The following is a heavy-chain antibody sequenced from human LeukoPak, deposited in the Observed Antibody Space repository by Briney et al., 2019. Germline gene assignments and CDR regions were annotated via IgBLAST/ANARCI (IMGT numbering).Heavy chain of an antibody. CDR1: GFDLTTYA. CDR2: IRIGGGGT. D-gene: IGHD6-13*01. J-gene: IGHJ5*02. V-gene: IGHV3-23*01. CDR3: ARCMVLSQGWCNWFDP. Sequence: GGSLRLSCAASGFDLTTYAMTWVRQAPAKGLEWVSSIRIGGGGTYYADSVKGRFTISRDNSENTLHLQMNNLRVEDTAGYFCARCMVLSQGWCNWFDPWGQGTLVTVSS.